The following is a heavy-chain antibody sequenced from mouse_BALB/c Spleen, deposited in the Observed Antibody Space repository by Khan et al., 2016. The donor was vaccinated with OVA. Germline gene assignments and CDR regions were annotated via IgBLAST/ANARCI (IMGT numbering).Heavy chain of an antibody. D-gene: IGHD2-10*01. V-gene: IGHV1-4*01. J-gene: IGHJ3*01. Sequence: QVQLKQSGAELARPGASVKMSCKASGYTFTSYTIHWVKQRPGQGLEWIGYINPSNIYTNYNQKFRDKATLTADKSSRTAYIQLSSLTSEDSAVYYCSRVGTYHDNCGAWFAYWGQGTMVTVSA. CDR3: SRVGTYHDNCGAWFAY. CDR2: INPSNIYT. CDR1: GYTFTSYT.